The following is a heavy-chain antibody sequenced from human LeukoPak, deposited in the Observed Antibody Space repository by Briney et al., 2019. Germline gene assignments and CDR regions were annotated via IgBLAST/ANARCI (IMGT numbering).Heavy chain of an antibody. Sequence: GGSLRLSCAAPGLTFSTYDIHWVRQAPGKGLESVAAIKGSGSSTFYADSVRGRFTISRDNSKSTLYLQMNSLRGDDTAFYYCAKSYSTGWYSHAGWGQGTLVTVSS. CDR1: GLTFSTYD. CDR2: IKGSGSST. D-gene: IGHD6-19*01. J-gene: IGHJ4*02. CDR3: AKSYSTGWYSHAG. V-gene: IGHV3-23*01.